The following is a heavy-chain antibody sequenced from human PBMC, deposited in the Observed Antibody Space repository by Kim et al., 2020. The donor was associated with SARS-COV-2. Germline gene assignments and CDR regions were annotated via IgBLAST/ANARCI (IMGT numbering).Heavy chain of an antibody. CDR3: ARGPWDS. V-gene: IGHV3-7*04. J-gene: IGHJ4*02. CDR2: DGSDK. Sequence: DGSDKYYVDSVKGRFTISRDDAKNSLYLQMNSLRAEDTALYYCARGPWDSWGQGTLVTVSS.